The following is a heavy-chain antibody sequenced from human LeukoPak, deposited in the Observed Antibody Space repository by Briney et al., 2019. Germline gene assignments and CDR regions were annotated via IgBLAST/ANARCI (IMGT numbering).Heavy chain of an antibody. V-gene: IGHV5-51*01. J-gene: IGHJ4*02. Sequence: GESLKISCEASGYSFTTYWLAWVRQMPGKGLEWMGIIYPDDSDARYRPSFQGQVTISADKSISTAYLQWSSLKASDTAMYYCARQGXCSSTSCYVDFWGQGTLVTVSS. D-gene: IGHD2-2*01. CDR3: ARQGXCSSTSCYVDF. CDR1: GYSFTTYW. CDR2: IYPDDSDA.